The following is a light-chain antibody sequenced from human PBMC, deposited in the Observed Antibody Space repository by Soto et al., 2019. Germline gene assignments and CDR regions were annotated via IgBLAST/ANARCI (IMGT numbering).Light chain of an antibody. Sequence: EIVLTQSPGTLSLSPGERATLSCRASQSVSSSYLAWYQQKPGQAPRLLIYGASSRATGIPDRFSGSGSGTDFTLTISRLEPEDFAVYYCQHYGSSATFGQGTRLEI. V-gene: IGKV3-20*01. CDR3: QHYGSSAT. CDR2: GAS. J-gene: IGKJ5*01. CDR1: QSVSSSY.